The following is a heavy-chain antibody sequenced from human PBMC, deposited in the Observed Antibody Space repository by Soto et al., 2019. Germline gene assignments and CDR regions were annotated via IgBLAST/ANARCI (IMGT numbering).Heavy chain of an antibody. D-gene: IGHD3-10*01. Sequence: EIQLVESGGGVVKPGESLTLSCAASGFTVKDAWMHWVRQAPGKGLEWLGLIRSQKDGGATHYAAPVRDRFTISRDDSRNTLYLRMNSLKIEDTAVYYCTKLYRDDPWGQGTLVTVSP. J-gene: IGHJ5*02. V-gene: IGHV3-15*01. CDR1: GFTVKDAW. CDR3: TKLYRDDP. CDR2: IRSQKDGGAT.